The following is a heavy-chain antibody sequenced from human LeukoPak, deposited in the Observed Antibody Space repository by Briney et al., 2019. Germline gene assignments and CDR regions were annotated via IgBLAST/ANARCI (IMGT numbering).Heavy chain of an antibody. CDR1: GFTLSTYE. CDR2: ISSSGSTI. CDR3: VVITWDY. D-gene: IGHD3-22*01. J-gene: IGHJ4*02. V-gene: IGHV3-48*03. Sequence: TGGSLRLSCAASGFTLSTYEMNWVRQAPGKGLEWVSYISSSGSTIYYAGSVKGRFTISRDNAENSLYLQMNSLRAEDTAIYYCVVITWDYWGQGTLVTVSS.